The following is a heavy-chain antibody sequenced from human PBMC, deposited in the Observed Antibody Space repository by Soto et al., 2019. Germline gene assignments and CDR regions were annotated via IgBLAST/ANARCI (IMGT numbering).Heavy chain of an antibody. V-gene: IGHV1-2*02. CDR3: ARDLSKGGGSAGFDY. CDR2: INPNSGGT. Sequence: QVQLVQSGAEVKKPGASVKVSCKASGYTFTGYYIHWVRQAPGQGLEWMGWINPNSGGTKYPQKFQGRVTMHRDTSIRTVYMSLTGLKADDTAVYFCARDLSKGGGSAGFDYWGQGTLVAVSS. D-gene: IGHD2-15*01. J-gene: IGHJ4*02. CDR1: GYTFTGYY.